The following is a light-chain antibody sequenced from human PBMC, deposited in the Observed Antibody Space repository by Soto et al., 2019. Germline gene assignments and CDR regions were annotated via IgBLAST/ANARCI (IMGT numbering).Light chain of an antibody. CDR1: QSVSSN. Sequence: EIMVTQSPATLSVSPGERATLSCRASQSVSSNLAWYQQKPGQAPRLLIYGASTRATGVPARFSGSGSGTEFTLTISSLQSEDFAVYYCQQYDNWYTFGQGTKLEIK. CDR3: QQYDNWYT. V-gene: IGKV3-15*01. CDR2: GAS. J-gene: IGKJ2*01.